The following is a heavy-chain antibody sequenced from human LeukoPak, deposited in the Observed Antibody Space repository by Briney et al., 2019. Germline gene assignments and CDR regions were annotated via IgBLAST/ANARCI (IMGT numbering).Heavy chain of an antibody. V-gene: IGHV4-34*01. CDR1: GGSFSYYY. CDR3: ARREGPPKNFDF. CDR2: INYSGST. J-gene: IGHJ4*02. Sequence: KTSETLSLTCAVYGGSFSYYYWNWIRQPPGKGLEWIGSINYSGSTHYNASLKSRVTISVDTSKNQFSLMLSSVTAADTAVYYCARREGPPKNFDFWGQGSLVTVSS.